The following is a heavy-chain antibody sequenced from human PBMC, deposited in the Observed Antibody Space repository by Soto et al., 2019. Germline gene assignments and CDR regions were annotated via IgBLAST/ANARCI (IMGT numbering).Heavy chain of an antibody. D-gene: IGHD2-2*01. CDR3: GSGPSTTWIDN. J-gene: IGHJ4*02. CDR1: GGSITSHHYY. CDR2: IYSGGNT. Sequence: QLQVQESGPGQVKPSQTLSLTCTVYGGSITSHHYYWGWIRQPPGKGLEWIGSIYSGGNTYYNPSLRSRLTIFVDTAKNLISLKLNSVTAADSAIYYCGSGPSTTWIDNWGLGTQVSVSS. V-gene: IGHV4-39*01.